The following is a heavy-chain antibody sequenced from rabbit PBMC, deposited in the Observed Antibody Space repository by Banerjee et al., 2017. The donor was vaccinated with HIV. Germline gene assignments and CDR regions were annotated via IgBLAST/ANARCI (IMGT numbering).Heavy chain of an antibody. J-gene: IGHJ3*01. D-gene: IGHD6-1*01. CDR1: GFSFSSSYW. Sequence: QQQLEESGGDLVKPGASLTLTCTASGFSFSSSYWICWVRQAPGKGLEWIACIAVGSSGSTDYASWVNGRFTISLDNAQNTVFLQMTSLTAADTATYFCARVNPIGYYTYGYAGYAYATFDLWGQGTLVTVS. V-gene: IGHV1S45*01. CDR3: ARVNPIGYYTYGYAGYAYATFDL. CDR2: IAVGSSGST.